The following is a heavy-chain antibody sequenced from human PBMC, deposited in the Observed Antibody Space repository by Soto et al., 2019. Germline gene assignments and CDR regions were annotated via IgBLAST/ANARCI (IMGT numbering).Heavy chain of an antibody. J-gene: IGHJ4*02. CDR2: VSTNDDRT. Sequence: QVQMVQSGPEVKMPGASVKVSCKTSGYTFTAYGLAWLRQAPGQRPEWMGWVSTNDDRTNYARNFQGRVTMTTDRSTTTTSIELRSLGTDDTAVYYCARELNTESSAYYSFAFWGQGTLVTVS. V-gene: IGHV1-18*01. CDR1: GYTFTAYG. CDR3: ARELNTESSAYYSFAF. D-gene: IGHD3-22*01.